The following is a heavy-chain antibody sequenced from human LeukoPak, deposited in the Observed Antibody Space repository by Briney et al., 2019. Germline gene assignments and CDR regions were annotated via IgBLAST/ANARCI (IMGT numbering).Heavy chain of an antibody. CDR2: ISGSGGST. Sequence: PGGSLRLSCAASGFTFSSYAMSWVRQAPGKGLEWVSAISGSGGSTYYADSVKGRFTISRDNSKNTLYLQMNSLRAEDTAVYYCAKVGCSGGSCYYYYDMDVWGKGTTVTVSS. CDR1: GFTFSSYA. J-gene: IGHJ6*04. CDR3: AKVGCSGGSCYYYYDMDV. V-gene: IGHV3-23*01. D-gene: IGHD2-15*01.